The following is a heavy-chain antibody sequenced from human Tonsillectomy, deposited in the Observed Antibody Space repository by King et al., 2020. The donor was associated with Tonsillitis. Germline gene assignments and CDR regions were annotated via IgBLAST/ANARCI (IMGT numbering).Heavy chain of an antibody. J-gene: IGHJ6*02. D-gene: IGHD4-17*01. CDR2: IFSNDEK. CDR1: GFSLSNARMG. Sequence: TLKESGPVLVKPTETLTLTCTVSGFSLSNARMGVSWIRQPPGKALEWLAHIFSNDEKSYSTSLKSRRTISKETPQSQVDLNMTNMDPVDTATYYCARVTTVTKSYYYYGMDVWGQGTTVTVSS. V-gene: IGHV2-26*01. CDR3: ARVTTVTKSYYYYGMDV.